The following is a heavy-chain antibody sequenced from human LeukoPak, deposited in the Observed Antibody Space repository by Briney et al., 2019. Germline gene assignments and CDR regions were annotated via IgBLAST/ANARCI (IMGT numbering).Heavy chain of an antibody. CDR1: GDSVSSNRAA. J-gene: IGHJ4*02. V-gene: IGHV6-1*01. D-gene: IGHD7-27*01. CDR3: ARDPITGDRFGY. Sequence: SQTLSLTCAISGDSVSSNRAAWNWIRQSPSRGLEWLGRTYYRSKWYNDYAPSVKSRVTINPDTSKNQFSLQLSSVTPEDTAVYYCARDPITGDRFGYWGQGTLVTVSS. CDR2: TYYRSKWYN.